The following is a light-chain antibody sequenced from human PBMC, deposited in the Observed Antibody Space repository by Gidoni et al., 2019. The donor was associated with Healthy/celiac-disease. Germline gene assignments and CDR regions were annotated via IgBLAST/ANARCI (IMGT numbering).Light chain of an antibody. CDR2: DAS. Sequence: EIVLTQSPATLSLSPGERATLSCRASQSVSSYLAWYQQKPGQAPRLLIYDASNRATGIPARFSGSGSGTDFTLTISRLAPEDFAVYYWQQRSNWPHTFGQGTKLEIK. CDR1: QSVSSY. CDR3: QQRSNWPHT. J-gene: IGKJ2*01. V-gene: IGKV3-11*01.